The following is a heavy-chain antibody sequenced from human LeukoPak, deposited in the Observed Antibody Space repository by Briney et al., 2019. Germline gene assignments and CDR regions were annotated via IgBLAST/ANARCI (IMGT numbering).Heavy chain of an antibody. V-gene: IGHV2-5*02. CDR2: IYSDDER. D-gene: IGHD2/OR15-2a*01. CDR3: AHRSLSAPDFSWFDP. CDR1: GFSLTDRKVG. Sequence: SGPTLVKPTQTLTLTCTFSGFSLTDRKVGVGWIRQPPGKALEWLAFIYSDDERRYSPSLTSRLTITKDTSKNQVVLTMNNMAPVDTATYYCAHRSLSAPDFSWFDPWGQGTLVTVSS. J-gene: IGHJ5*02.